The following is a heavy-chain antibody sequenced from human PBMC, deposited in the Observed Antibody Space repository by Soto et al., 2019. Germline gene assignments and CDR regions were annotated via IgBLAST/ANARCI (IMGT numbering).Heavy chain of an antibody. CDR2: IDPSDSYT. CDR3: ARVNKNWFES. Sequence: GQALKLSCTASGYNFTTLCGPLVHQMPGKGLEWLGKIDPSDSYTNYSPSFEGHVTISTDNSITTAYLQWSSLRASDTAPYFCARVNKNWFESW. CDR1: GYNFTTLC. J-gene: IGHJ5*01. V-gene: IGHV5-10-1*01.